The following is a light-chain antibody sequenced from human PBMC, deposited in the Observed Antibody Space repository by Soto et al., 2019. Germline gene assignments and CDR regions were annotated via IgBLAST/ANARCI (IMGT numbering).Light chain of an antibody. CDR3: QYWDDYSWT. J-gene: IGKJ1*01. V-gene: IGKV1-5*03. CDR1: QSITDW. Sequence: DIQMTQSPSTLSASVGDRVTITCRASQSITDWLAWYQQKPGKAPKFLIYKASNLEGGVPSRFSGSGYGTEFTLTISSVQPDGFATDYCQYWDDYSWTFGQGTKVEI. CDR2: KAS.